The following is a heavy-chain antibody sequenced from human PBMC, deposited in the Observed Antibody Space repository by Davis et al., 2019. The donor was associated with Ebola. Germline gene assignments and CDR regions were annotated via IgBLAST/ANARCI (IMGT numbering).Heavy chain of an antibody. CDR3: AGGDFWSGQFDY. D-gene: IGHD3-3*01. CDR2: ISGSGGST. V-gene: IGHV3-23*01. Sequence: GGSLRLSCAASGFTFSSYAMSWVRQAPGKGLEWVSAISGSGGSTYYADSVKGRFTISRDNSKNTLYLQMNSLRADDTAVYFCAGGDFWSGQFDYWGQGTLVTVSS. J-gene: IGHJ4*02. CDR1: GFTFSSYA.